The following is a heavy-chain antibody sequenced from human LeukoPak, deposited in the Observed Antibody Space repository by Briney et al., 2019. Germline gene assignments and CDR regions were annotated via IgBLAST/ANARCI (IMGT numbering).Heavy chain of an antibody. J-gene: IGHJ4*02. CDR2: ISSSSSYV. CDR3: ARDGVSVATGVVGY. CDR1: GFTSSSYS. V-gene: IGHV3-21*01. Sequence: PGGSLRLSCAASGFTSSSYSMDWVRQAPGKGLEWVSSISSSSSYVYYADSVKGRFTISRDNAKNSLYLQMNSLRAEDTAVYYCARDGVSVATGVVGYWGQGTLVTVSS. D-gene: IGHD5-12*01.